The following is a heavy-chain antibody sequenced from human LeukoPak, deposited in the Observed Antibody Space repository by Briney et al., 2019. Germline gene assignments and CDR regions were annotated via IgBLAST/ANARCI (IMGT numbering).Heavy chain of an antibody. V-gene: IGHV3-30*04. CDR3: ARDPIQRGRYSDY. CDR1: GFTFNSYS. D-gene: IGHD5-18*01. Sequence: GGSPRLSCEGSGFTFNSYSIHWVRQAPGKGLEWVAVISYDGGYKYYGDAVKGRVTISRDNSRNTAFLQMNSLRPEDTALYYCARDPIQRGRYSDYWGQGTLVTVSS. J-gene: IGHJ4*02. CDR2: ISYDGGYK.